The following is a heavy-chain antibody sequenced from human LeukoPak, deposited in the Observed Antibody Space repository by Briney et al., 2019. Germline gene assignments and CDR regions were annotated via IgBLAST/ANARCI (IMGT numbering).Heavy chain of an antibody. Sequence: GGSLRLSCLTSGFTLSTNAMSWVRQAPGKGLEWISGISGSGASTYYADSVKGRFTISRDDSRNTLYLQMNSLRGDDTAVYYCAKDGGRWEPLHFFDYWGQGTLVTVSS. V-gene: IGHV3-23*01. CDR1: GFTLSTNA. CDR3: AKDGGRWEPLHFFDY. CDR2: ISGSGAST. J-gene: IGHJ4*02. D-gene: IGHD1-26*01.